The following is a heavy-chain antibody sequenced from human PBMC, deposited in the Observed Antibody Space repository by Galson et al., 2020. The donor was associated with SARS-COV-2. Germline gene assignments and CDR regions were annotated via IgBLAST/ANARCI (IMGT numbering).Heavy chain of an antibody. CDR1: GGSISSGGYY. CDR2: IYYSGST. J-gene: IGHJ4*02. V-gene: IGHV4-31*03. Sequence: ETSETLSLTCTVSGGSISSGGYYWSWIRQHPGKGLEWIGYIYYSGSTYYNPSLKSRVTISVDTSKNQFSLKLSSVTAADTAVYYCAREARGDILTTYYFDYWGQGTLVTVSS. D-gene: IGHD3-9*01. CDR3: AREARGDILTTYYFDY.